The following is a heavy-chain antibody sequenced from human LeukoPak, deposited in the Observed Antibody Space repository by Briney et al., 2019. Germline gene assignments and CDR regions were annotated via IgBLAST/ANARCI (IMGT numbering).Heavy chain of an antibody. CDR1: GGSVSSGDYY. V-gene: IGHV4-61*08. J-gene: IGHJ4*02. D-gene: IGHD4-17*01. Sequence: PSETLSLTCTVSGGSVSSGDYYWSWIRQPPGKGLEWIGEINHSGSTNYNPSLKSRVTISVDTSKNQFSLKLSSVTAADTAVYYCARVSGELNDYWGQGTLVTVSS. CDR3: ARVSGELNDY. CDR2: INHSGST.